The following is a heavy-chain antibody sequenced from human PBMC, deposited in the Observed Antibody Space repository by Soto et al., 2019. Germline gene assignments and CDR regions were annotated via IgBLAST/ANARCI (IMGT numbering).Heavy chain of an antibody. D-gene: IGHD6-6*01. CDR3: ARDLDSSSSSYGLAV. V-gene: IGHV1-18*01. Sequence: ASVKVSCKASGYTFTKYGFSWVRQTPGQGLEWMGWISAYNGNANYAQKLQDRITMTTDTSTSTAYMELRSLRSDDTAVYYCARDLDSSSSSYGLAVWGQGTTVTVSS. CDR1: GYTFTKYG. CDR2: ISAYNGNA. J-gene: IGHJ6*02.